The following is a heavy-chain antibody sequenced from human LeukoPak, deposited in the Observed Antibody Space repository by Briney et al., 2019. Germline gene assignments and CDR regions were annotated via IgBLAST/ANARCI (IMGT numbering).Heavy chain of an antibody. CDR3: ARTYYDSSGYYC. Sequence: IPGGSLRLSCAASGFTFSDYYMSWIRQAPGKGLEWVSYISSSGSTIYYADSVKGRFTISRDSAKNSLYLQMNSLRAEDTAVYYCARTYYDSSGYYCWGQGTLVTVSS. J-gene: IGHJ4*02. CDR1: GFTFSDYY. CDR2: ISSSGSTI. V-gene: IGHV3-11*01. D-gene: IGHD3-22*01.